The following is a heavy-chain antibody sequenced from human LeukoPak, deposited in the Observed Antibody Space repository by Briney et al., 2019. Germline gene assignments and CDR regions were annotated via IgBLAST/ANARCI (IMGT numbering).Heavy chain of an antibody. CDR1: GGSFSGYY. CDR3: ARWVSFDWSTTRYNWFDP. J-gene: IGHJ5*02. D-gene: IGHD3-9*01. Sequence: SETLSLTCAVYGGSFSGYYWSWIRQPPGKGLEWIGYIFYSGGANYNPSLKSRVTISVDTSKNQFSLKLSSVTAADTAVYYCARWVSFDWSTTRYNWFDPWGQGTLVTVSS. CDR2: IFYSGGA. V-gene: IGHV4-59*01.